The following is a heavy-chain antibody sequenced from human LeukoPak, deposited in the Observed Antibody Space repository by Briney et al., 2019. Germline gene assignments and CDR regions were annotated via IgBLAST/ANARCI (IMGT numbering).Heavy chain of an antibody. CDR1: GFTFSDYY. Sequence: PGGSLRLSCAASGFTFSDYYMSWIRQAPGKGLERVSYISSSSGSNKYYADSVRGRFTISRDNAKNSLYLEMDSLRAEDTAVYYCSRDGSLRSPPLWGQGTLVTVSS. D-gene: IGHD1-14*01. J-gene: IGHJ4*02. CDR2: ISSSSGSNK. V-gene: IGHV3-11*01. CDR3: SRDGSLRSPPL.